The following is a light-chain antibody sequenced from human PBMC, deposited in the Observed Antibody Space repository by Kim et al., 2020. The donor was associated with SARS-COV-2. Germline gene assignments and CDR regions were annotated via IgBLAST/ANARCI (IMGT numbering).Light chain of an antibody. CDR1: QDVSGSY. Sequence: EIVLTQSPGTLSLSPGERATLSCRASQDVSGSYLAWYQQKPGQAPRLLIYGASSRATGTPDRFSGSGSGTDFTLTISRLEPEDFAVYYCQQYGNTPYTFGQGTKLEI. V-gene: IGKV3-20*01. J-gene: IGKJ2*01. CDR3: QQYGNTPYT. CDR2: GAS.